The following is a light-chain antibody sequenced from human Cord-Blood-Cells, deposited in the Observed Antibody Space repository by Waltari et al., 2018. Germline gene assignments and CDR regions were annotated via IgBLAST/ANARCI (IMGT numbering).Light chain of an antibody. CDR2: GAS. V-gene: IGKV3-20*01. CDR3: QQYGSSPLT. CDR1: QSVSSSY. Sequence: TQSPGTLSLSPGERATLSCRASQSVSSSYLAWYQQKPGQAPRLLIYGASSRATGIPDRFSGSGSGTDFTLTISRLEPEDFAVYYCQQYGSSPLTFGGGTKVEIK. J-gene: IGKJ4*01.